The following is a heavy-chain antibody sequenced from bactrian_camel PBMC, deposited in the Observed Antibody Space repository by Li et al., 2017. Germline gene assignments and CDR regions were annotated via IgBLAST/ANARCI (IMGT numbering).Heavy chain of an antibody. CDR2: VDPGQSKV. CDR1: GFTFSSYH. J-gene: IGHJ4*01. Sequence: DVQLVESGGGSVQPGRSLRLSCAASGFTFSSYHMNWVRRAPGKGLEWVSAVDPGQSKVWYADSVKGRFITSHDAANEWVWLQMNNLKTEDTGVYYCAADSGWGNGYCQPAYWGQGTQVTVS. CDR3: AADSGWGNGYCQPAY. D-gene: IGHD5*01. V-gene: IGHV3S40*01.